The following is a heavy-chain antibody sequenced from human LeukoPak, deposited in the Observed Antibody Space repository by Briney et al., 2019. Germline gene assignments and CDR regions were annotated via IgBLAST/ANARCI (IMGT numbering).Heavy chain of an antibody. Sequence: GGSLRLSCAASGFTFSRYSMNWVRQAPGKGLEWVSFISTSSSYIYYADSVKGRFTISRDNSKNTLYLQMNSLRAEDTAVYYCAKDSPSSSPDYWGQGTLVTVSS. D-gene: IGHD6-13*01. CDR2: ISTSSSYI. J-gene: IGHJ4*02. V-gene: IGHV3-21*04. CDR3: AKDSPSSSPDY. CDR1: GFTFSRYS.